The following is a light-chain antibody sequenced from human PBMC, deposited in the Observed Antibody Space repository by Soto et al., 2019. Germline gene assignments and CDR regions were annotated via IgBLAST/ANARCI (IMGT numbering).Light chain of an antibody. V-gene: IGLV2-23*02. J-gene: IGLJ2*01. CDR3: CSYAGSRTHVL. Sequence: QSALTQPASVSGSPGQSITISCIGTSRDVGSYNLVSWYQQHPGKAPKVLIYEVSERPSGVSNRFSGSKSVNTASLTISGLQAEDEAEYYCCSYAGSRTHVLFGGGTKLTVL. CDR2: EVS. CDR1: SRDVGSYNL.